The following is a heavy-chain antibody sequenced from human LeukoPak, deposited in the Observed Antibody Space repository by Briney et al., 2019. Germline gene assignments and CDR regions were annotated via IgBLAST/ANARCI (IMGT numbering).Heavy chain of an antibody. CDR2: IYTSGST. V-gene: IGHV4-4*07. J-gene: IGHJ3*02. CDR3: AIVAVPAAHGDAFDI. Sequence: SETLSLTCTVSGGSISSYYWSWIRQPAGKGLEWIGRIYTSGSTNYNPSLKSRVTMSVDTSKNQFSLKLSSVTAADTAVYYCAIVAVPAAHGDAFDIWGQGTMVTVSS. D-gene: IGHD2-2*01. CDR1: GGSISSYY.